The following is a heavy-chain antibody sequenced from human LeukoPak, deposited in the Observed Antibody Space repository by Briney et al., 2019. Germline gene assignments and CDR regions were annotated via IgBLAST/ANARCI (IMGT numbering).Heavy chain of an antibody. CDR3: ARDAAPGSQYFQH. J-gene: IGHJ1*01. V-gene: IGHV3-23*01. Sequence: GGSLRLSCTASAFIFSSYGMSWVRQAPGKGLDWVPAISGSAGSTYYADSVKGRFTISRDNSKNTLYLQMNSLRAEDTAVYYCARDAAPGSQYFQHWGQGTLVTVSS. D-gene: IGHD6-13*01. CDR1: AFIFSSYG. CDR2: ISGSAGST.